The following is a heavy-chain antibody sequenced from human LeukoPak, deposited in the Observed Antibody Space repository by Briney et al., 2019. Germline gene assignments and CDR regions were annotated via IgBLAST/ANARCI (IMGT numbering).Heavy chain of an antibody. D-gene: IGHD2-15*01. CDR1: GGSISNYY. J-gene: IGHJ6*02. V-gene: IGHV4-59*01. CDR3: ARVYCGGGGCYYGMDV. Sequence: SGTPSLTCTVSGGSISNYYWSWIRQPPGKGLEWIGYIYYSGSTNYNPSLKSRVTISVDTSKKQFPLKLSSVTAADTAVYYCARVYCGGGGCYYGMDVWGQGTTVTVSS. CDR2: IYYSGST.